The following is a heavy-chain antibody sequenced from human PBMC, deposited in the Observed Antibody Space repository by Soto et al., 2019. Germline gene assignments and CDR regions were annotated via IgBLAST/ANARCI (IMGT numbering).Heavy chain of an antibody. Sequence: QVQLVQSGTEVKKPGSSVTVSCKASGGPYGKYSISWVRQAPGQGLEWMGRIIPIFDITNYAQKFQGRVTFTADKSTSTVYMDLSSLRSDDTAVYYCARSLLGDYYDSAGLDNWGQGTLVTVSS. D-gene: IGHD3-22*01. J-gene: IGHJ4*02. V-gene: IGHV1-69*02. CDR1: GGPYGKYS. CDR3: ARSLLGDYYDSAGLDN. CDR2: IIPIFDIT.